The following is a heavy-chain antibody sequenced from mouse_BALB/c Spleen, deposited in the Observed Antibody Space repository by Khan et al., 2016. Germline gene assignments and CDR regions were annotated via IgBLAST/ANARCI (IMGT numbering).Heavy chain of an antibody. CDR1: GYSITSDYA. Sequence: EVQLVESGPGLVKPSQSLSLTCTVTGYSITSDYAWNWIRQFPGNKLEWMGYISYSGSTSYNPSLKSRISITRDTSKNQFFLQLNSVTTEATATYYCARGPSTRRAMDYWGQGTSGTVSS. CDR3: ARGPSTRRAMDY. D-gene: IGHD1-1*01. J-gene: IGHJ4*01. CDR2: ISYSGST. V-gene: IGHV3-2*02.